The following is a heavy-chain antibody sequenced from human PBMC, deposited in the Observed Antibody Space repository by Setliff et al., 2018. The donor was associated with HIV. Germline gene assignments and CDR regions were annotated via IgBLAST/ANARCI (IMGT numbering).Heavy chain of an antibody. J-gene: IGHJ3*02. CDR1: GGSISSSNW. V-gene: IGHV4-4*02. CDR3: ARGQGCGGGCHYAFEM. Sequence: PSETLSLTCAVSGGSISSSNWWSWVRQPPGKGLEWIGEIYHSGSTNYNPSLKSRVTISVDTSKNQFSLNLNSVTAAETAVYYCARGQGCGGGCHYAFEMWGQGTMVTVSS. D-gene: IGHD2-21*02. CDR2: IYHSGST.